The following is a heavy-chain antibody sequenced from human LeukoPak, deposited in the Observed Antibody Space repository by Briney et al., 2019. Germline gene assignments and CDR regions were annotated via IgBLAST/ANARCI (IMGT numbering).Heavy chain of an antibody. D-gene: IGHD6-13*01. J-gene: IGHJ4*02. V-gene: IGHV1-8*01. CDR3: ATLSIAAAGAPDY. CDR2: MNPNSGNT. CDR1: GYTFTSYD. Sequence: GASGKVSCKASGYTFTSYDINWVRQATGQGLEWMGWMNPNSGNTGYAQKFQGRVTMTRNTSISTAYMELSSLRSEDTAVYYCATLSIAAAGAPDYWGQGTLVTVSS.